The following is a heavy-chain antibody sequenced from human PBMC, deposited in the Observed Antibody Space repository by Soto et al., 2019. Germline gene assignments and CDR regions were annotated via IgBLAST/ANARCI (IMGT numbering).Heavy chain of an antibody. CDR1: GYTFTSYG. V-gene: IGHV1-18*01. J-gene: IGHJ4*02. CDR3: VNGKDYYDSSGSHYFDY. D-gene: IGHD3-22*01. Sequence: ASVKVSCKASGYTFTSYGISWVRQAPGQGLEWMGWISAYNGNTNYAQKLQGRVTMTTDTSTSTAYMELSSLRAEDTAVYYCVNGKDYYDSSGSHYFDYWGQGTLVTVSS. CDR2: ISAYNGNT.